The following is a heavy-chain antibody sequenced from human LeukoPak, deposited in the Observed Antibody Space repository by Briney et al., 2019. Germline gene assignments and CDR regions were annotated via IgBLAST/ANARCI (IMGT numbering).Heavy chain of an antibody. CDR2: IWYDGSDK. CDR1: GFTFSSYG. Sequence: PGGSLRLSCAASGFTFSSYGMHWVRQAPGKGLEWVAVIWYDGSDKYYADSVKGRFTISRDNAKNSLYLQMNSLRAEDTAVYYCARDRQLVRAFDIWGQGTMVTVSS. V-gene: IGHV3-33*01. J-gene: IGHJ3*02. D-gene: IGHD6-13*01. CDR3: ARDRQLVRAFDI.